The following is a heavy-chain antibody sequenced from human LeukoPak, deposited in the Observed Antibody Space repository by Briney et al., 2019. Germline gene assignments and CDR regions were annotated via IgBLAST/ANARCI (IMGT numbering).Heavy chain of an antibody. Sequence: ASVKVSCKASGYTFTSYDINWVRQATGQGLEWMGWMNPNSGNTGYAQKFQGRVTMTRNTSISTAYMELSSLGSEDTAVYYCARDYCSSTSCLFDYWGQGTLVTVSS. V-gene: IGHV1-8*01. J-gene: IGHJ4*02. D-gene: IGHD2-2*01. CDR2: MNPNSGNT. CDR3: ARDYCSSTSCLFDY. CDR1: GYTFTSYD.